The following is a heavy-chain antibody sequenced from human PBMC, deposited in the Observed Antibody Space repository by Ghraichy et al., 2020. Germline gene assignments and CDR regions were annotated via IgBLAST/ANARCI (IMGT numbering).Heavy chain of an antibody. CDR3: ARVGNYYMDV. CDR2: ISSSSTTI. CDR1: GFTFSIYS. D-gene: IGHD3-10*01. V-gene: IGHV3-48*02. Sequence: GVLNISCAASGFTFSIYSMNWVRQAPGKGLEWVSYISSSSTTIYYADSVKGRFTISRDNAKNSLYLQMNSLRDEDTAVYYCARVGNYYMDVWGKGTTVTVSS. J-gene: IGHJ6*03.